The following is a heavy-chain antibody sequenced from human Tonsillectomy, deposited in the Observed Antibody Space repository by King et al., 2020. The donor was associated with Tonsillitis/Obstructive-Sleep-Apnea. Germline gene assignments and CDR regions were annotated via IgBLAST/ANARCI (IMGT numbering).Heavy chain of an antibody. CDR1: GFTFSSYE. J-gene: IGHJ4*02. CDR3: AREGCSSTSCYDY. V-gene: IGHV3-48*03. Sequence: VQLVESGGGLVQPGGSLRLSCAASGFTFSSYEMNWVRQAPGKGLEWVSYISRSGSTIYYADSVKGRFTISRDNAKNSLYLQMNSLRAEDTAVYYCAREGCSSTSCYDYWGQGTLVTVSS. CDR2: ISRSGSTI. D-gene: IGHD2-2*01.